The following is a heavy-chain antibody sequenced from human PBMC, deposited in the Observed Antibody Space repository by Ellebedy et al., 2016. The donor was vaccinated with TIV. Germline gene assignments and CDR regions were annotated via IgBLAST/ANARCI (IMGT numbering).Heavy chain of an antibody. D-gene: IGHD2-15*01. CDR3: ARARGGCSGDGCYSDFDF. CDR2: INPDNGDT. Sequence: AASVKVSCKASGYSFTTFTIHWVRQAPGQRPEWMVWINPDNGDTKHSQKFQARVTITRDTFASTAYMEPSSLRSEDTAVYHCARARGGCSGDGCYSDFDFWGQGTLVTVSS. CDR1: GYSFTTFT. J-gene: IGHJ4*02. V-gene: IGHV1-3*01.